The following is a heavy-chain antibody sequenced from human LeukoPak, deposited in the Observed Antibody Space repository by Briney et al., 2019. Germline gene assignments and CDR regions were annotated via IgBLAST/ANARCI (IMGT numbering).Heavy chain of an antibody. CDR1: GGSISSYY. CDR2: MYYSGSA. J-gene: IGHJ4*02. Sequence: SETLSLTCTVSGGSISSYYWSWIRQPPGKGLEWIGYMYYSGSANYNPSLKSRVTISVDTSKTQFSLKLSSVTAADTAVYYCATDLTGYYPQPHFDYWGQGTLVTVSS. D-gene: IGHD3-9*01. CDR3: ATDLTGYYPQPHFDY. V-gene: IGHV4-59*01.